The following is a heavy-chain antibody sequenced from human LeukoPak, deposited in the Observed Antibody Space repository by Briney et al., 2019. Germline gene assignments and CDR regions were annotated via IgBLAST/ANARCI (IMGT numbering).Heavy chain of an antibody. J-gene: IGHJ4*02. D-gene: IGHD3-10*01. CDR2: VSSNEGT. V-gene: IGHV4-61*01. CDR3: ARVRSYYGSVTGKSYYFDY. Sequence: PSQTLSLTCTVSGGSISSGSYYWGWIRQPPGEGLEWIGHVSSNEGTNYNPSLKSRVTILVDTSKNQFSLKLSSVTAADTAVYYCARVRSYYGSVTGKSYYFDYWGQGTLVTVSS. CDR1: GGSISSGSYY.